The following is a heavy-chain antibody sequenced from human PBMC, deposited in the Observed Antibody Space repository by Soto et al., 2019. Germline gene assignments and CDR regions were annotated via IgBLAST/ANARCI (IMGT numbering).Heavy chain of an antibody. D-gene: IGHD6-13*01. CDR1: GGTFSNHA. CDR2: IIPIFSTT. Sequence: QVHLVQSGAEVKKPGSSVKVSCKASGGTFSNHAINWVRQAPGQGLEWMGRIIPIFSTTNYAQKFQGRVTFPAEEATVTAYMELSSLKHDDTAVYYCAREVAADGTFREDVFDIWGQGTLVTVSS. J-gene: IGHJ3*02. CDR3: AREVAADGTFREDVFDI. V-gene: IGHV1-69*12.